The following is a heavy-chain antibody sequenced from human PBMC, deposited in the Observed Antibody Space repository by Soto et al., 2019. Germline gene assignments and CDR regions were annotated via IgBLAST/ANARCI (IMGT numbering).Heavy chain of an antibody. CDR3: APTLPNDYVPFDY. CDR1: GYTFTSYG. Sequence: ASVKVSWKASGYTFTSYGISWVRQAPGQGLEWMGWISAYNGNTSYAQKLQGRVTMTTDTSTSTAYMELRSLRSDDTAVYYCAPTLPNDYVPFDYWGRGTLVTVSS. V-gene: IGHV1-18*01. D-gene: IGHD3-16*01. J-gene: IGHJ4*02. CDR2: ISAYNGNT.